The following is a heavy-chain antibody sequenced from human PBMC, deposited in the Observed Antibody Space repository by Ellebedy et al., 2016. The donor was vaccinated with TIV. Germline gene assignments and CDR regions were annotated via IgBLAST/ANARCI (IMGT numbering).Heavy chain of an antibody. CDR1: GFTFSSYG. CDR3: ARVGNYYDSSGYYQT. CDR2: IWYDGSNK. J-gene: IGHJ5*02. Sequence: GESLKISCAASGFTFSSYGMRWVRQAPGKGLEWVAVIWYDGSNKYYADSVKGRFTISRDNSKNTLYLQMNSLRAEDTAVYYCARVGNYYDSSGYYQTWGQGTLVTVSS. V-gene: IGHV3-33*01. D-gene: IGHD3-22*01.